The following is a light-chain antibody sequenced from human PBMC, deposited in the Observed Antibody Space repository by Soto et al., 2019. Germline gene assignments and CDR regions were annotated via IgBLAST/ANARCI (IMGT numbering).Light chain of an antibody. V-gene: IGKV1-12*01. CDR2: TAS. J-gene: IGKJ4*01. CDR1: QDINKW. Sequence: DIQMTQSPSSVSASVGDRVTITCRASQDINKWLAWSQQKPGLAPNLVIYTASRLHGGGPSRFSGSASGTDFTLTISSLQPEDVATYYCQQGKSFPLTFGGGTKVDIK. CDR3: QQGKSFPLT.